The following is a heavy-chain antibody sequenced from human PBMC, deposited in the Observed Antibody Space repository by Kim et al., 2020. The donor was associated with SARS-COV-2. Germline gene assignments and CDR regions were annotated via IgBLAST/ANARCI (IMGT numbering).Heavy chain of an antibody. CDR2: ISGSGGST. V-gene: IGHV3-23*01. D-gene: IGHD2-2*01. CDR3: AKSTFQVVGTYGAFDI. Sequence: GGSLRLSCAASGFTFSSYAMSWVRQAPGKGLEWVSAISGSGGSTYYADSVKGRFTISRDNSKNTLYLQMNSLRAEDTAVYYCAKSTFQVVGTYGAFDIWGQGTMVTVSS. J-gene: IGHJ3*02. CDR1: GFTFSSYA.